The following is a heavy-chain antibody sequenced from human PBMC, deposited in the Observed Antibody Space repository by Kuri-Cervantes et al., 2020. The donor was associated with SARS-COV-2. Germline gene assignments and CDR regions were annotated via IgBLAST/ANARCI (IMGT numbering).Heavy chain of an antibody. J-gene: IGHJ4*02. CDR3: ARAEHLLTTVMSFDY. CDR1: GYTFTSYA. CDR2: INAGNGNT. Sequence: ASVKVSCKASGYTFTSYAMHWVRQAPGQRLEWMGWINAGNGNTKYSQKFQGRVTITRDTSASTAYMELSSLRSEDTAVYYCARAEHLLTTVMSFDYWGQGTLVTVSS. V-gene: IGHV1-3*01. D-gene: IGHD4-17*01.